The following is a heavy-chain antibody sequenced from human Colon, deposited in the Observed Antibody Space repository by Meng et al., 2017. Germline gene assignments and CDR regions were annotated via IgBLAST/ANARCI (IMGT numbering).Heavy chain of an antibody. V-gene: IGHV3-7*01. CDR3: ASPPPIAAKAYYGMDV. CDR2: IKQDGSEK. D-gene: IGHD6-13*01. J-gene: IGHJ6*02. CDR1: GFTFSSYW. Sequence: GGSLRLSCAASGFTFSSYWMSWVRQAPGKGLEWVANIKQDGSEKYYVDSVKGRFTISRDNAKNSLYLQMNSLRAEDTAVYYCASPPPIAAKAYYGMDVWGQGTTVTVSS.